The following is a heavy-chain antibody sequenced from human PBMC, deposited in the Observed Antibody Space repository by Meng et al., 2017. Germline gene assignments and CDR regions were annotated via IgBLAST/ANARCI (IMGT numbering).Heavy chain of an antibody. D-gene: IGHD4-17*01. CDR1: CNTFTDHC. V-gene: IGHV1-2*06. Sequence: QVQFVQSGAEVKSPGASVRVSCEAYCNTFTDHCLQWVRQAPGQGPEWMGRIHPKSGDTDYAQKFRSKVNMTRDTSIRTAYMELVRLISDDTAVYYCTRGGDYGDYLDWWGQGTLVTVSS. CDR2: IHPKSGDT. CDR3: TRGGDYGDYLDW. J-gene: IGHJ4*02.